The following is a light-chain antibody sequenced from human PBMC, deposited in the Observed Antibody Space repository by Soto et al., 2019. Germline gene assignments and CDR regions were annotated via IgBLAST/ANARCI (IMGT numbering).Light chain of an antibody. CDR3: QQYNNWPLT. CDR1: QSVSSN. V-gene: IGKV3-15*01. Sequence: EIVMTQSPHTLSVSPGERATLSCRASQSVSSNLAWYQQKPGQAPRLLIYGASTRATGIPARFSGSGSGTEFTLTISSLQSEDFAVYYCQQYNNWPLTFGGGTKVDIK. CDR2: GAS. J-gene: IGKJ4*01.